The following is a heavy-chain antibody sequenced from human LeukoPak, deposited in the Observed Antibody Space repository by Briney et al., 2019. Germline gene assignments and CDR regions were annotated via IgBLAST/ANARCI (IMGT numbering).Heavy chain of an antibody. Sequence: SETLSLTCAVYGGSFSGYYWSWIRQPPGKGLEWIGEINHSGSTNYNPSLKSRVTISVDTSKNQFSLKLSSVTAADTAVYYCARPGDIDAFDIWGQGTMVTVSS. J-gene: IGHJ3*02. CDR1: GGSFSGYY. D-gene: IGHD2-21*01. CDR3: ARPGDIDAFDI. CDR2: INHSGST. V-gene: IGHV4-34*01.